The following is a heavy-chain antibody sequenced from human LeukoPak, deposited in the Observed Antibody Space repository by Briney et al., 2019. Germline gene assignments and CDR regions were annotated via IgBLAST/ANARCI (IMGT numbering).Heavy chain of an antibody. Sequence: GESLKISCKGSGYSFTSYWIGWVRQMPGKGLEWMGIIYPGDSDTRYSPSFQGQVIISADKSISTAYLQWSSLKASDTAMYYCARLVVVPAAIGHDAFDIWGQGTMVTVSS. CDR1: GYSFTSYW. CDR3: ARLVVVPAAIGHDAFDI. V-gene: IGHV5-51*01. D-gene: IGHD2-2*01. CDR2: IYPGDSDT. J-gene: IGHJ3*02.